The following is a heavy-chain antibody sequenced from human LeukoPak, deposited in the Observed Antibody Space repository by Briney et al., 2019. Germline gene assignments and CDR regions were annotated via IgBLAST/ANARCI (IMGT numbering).Heavy chain of an antibody. J-gene: IGHJ6*02. CDR1: GFTFSSYS. CDR3: ARDITVGYSYGPYYYHYYGMDV. CDR2: ISSSSSYI. Sequence: PGGSLRLSCAASGFTFSSYSMNWVRQAPGKGLEWVSSISSSSSYIYYADSVKGRFTISRDNAKNSLYLQMNSLRAEDTAVYYCARDITVGYSYGPYYYHYYGMDVWGQGTTVTVSS. V-gene: IGHV3-21*01. D-gene: IGHD5-18*01.